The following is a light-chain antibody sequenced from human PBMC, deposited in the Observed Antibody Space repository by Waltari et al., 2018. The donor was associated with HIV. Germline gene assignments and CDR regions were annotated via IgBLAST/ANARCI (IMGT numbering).Light chain of an antibody. Sequence: DIVLTRSPDSMAVSLGERATVNCTSSQTVLYSSDNRDYLAWYQVRPGQPPQLLIYWASTRQAGVPDRFSGSGSGTHFTLTISGLQAEDVAIYYCQQYYTTPQSFGQGTRLEI. V-gene: IGKV4-1*01. CDR2: WAS. CDR1: QTVLYSSDNRDY. J-gene: IGKJ2*03. CDR3: QQYYTTPQS.